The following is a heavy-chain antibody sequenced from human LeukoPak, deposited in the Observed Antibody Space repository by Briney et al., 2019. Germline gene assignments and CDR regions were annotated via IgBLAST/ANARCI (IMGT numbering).Heavy chain of an antibody. D-gene: IGHD3-22*01. CDR3: ATEPDSSGYDY. CDR1: GYTFTGYY. CDR2: INPNSGGT. V-gene: IGHV1-2*02. J-gene: IGHJ4*02. Sequence: ASVKVSCKASGYTFTGYYMHWVRQAPGQGLEWMGWINPNSGGTNYAQKFQGRVTMTEDTSTDTAYMELSSLRSEDTAVYYCATEPDSSGYDYWGQGTLVTVSS.